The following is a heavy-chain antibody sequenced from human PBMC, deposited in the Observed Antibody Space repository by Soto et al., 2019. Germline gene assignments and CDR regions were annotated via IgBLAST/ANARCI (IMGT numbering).Heavy chain of an antibody. CDR1: GFSLSTSGMC. CDR2: IDWDDDK. CDR3: ARTATVVSFPYYYYYGMDV. Sequence: SGPTLVNPTQTLTLTCTFSGFSLSTSGMCVSWIRQPPGKALEWLALIDWDDDKYYSTSLKTRLTISKDTSKNQVVLTMTNMDPVDTATYYCARTATVVSFPYYYYYGMDVWGQGTTVTVSS. V-gene: IGHV2-70*01. J-gene: IGHJ6*02. D-gene: IGHD4-17*01.